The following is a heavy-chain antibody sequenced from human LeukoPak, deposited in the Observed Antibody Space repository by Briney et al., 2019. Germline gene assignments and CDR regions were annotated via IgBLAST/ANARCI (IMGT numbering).Heavy chain of an antibody. J-gene: IGHJ6*03. Sequence: ASVKVSCKASGGTFSSYAISWVRQAPGQGLEWMGGIIPIFGTANYAQKFQGRVTITADESTSTAYMELSSLRSEDTAVYYCARAPRGGTKVYYYMDVWGKGTTVTVSS. CDR3: ARAPRGGTKVYYYMDV. V-gene: IGHV1-69*13. CDR2: IIPIFGTA. CDR1: GGTFSSYA. D-gene: IGHD1/OR15-1a*01.